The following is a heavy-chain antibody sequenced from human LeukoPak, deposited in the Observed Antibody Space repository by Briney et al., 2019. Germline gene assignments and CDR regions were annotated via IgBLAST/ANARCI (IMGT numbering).Heavy chain of an antibody. D-gene: IGHD4-23*01. CDR3: ARRPRVEPFDY. J-gene: IGHJ4*02. Sequence: ASVKVSCKASGGTFSSYAISWVRQAPGQGLEWMGWISAYNGNTNYAQKLQGRVTMTTDTSTSTAYMELRSLRSDDTAVYYCARRPRVEPFDYWGQGTLVTVSS. V-gene: IGHV1-18*01. CDR1: GGTFSSYA. CDR2: ISAYNGNT.